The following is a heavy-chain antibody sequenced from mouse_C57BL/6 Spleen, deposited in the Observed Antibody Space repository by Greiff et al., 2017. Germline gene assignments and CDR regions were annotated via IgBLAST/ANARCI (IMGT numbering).Heavy chain of an antibody. CDR1: GFSLTSYG. CDR3: ARGGVYYYGKDWYFDV. J-gene: IGHJ1*03. Sequence: VQRVESGPGLVQPSQSLSITCTASGFSLTSYGVHWVRQSPGKGLEWLGVIWSGGSTDYNAAFISRLSISKDNSKSQVFFKMNSLQADDTAIYYCARGGVYYYGKDWYFDVWGTGTTVTVSS. V-gene: IGHV2-2*01. CDR2: IWSGGST. D-gene: IGHD1-1*01.